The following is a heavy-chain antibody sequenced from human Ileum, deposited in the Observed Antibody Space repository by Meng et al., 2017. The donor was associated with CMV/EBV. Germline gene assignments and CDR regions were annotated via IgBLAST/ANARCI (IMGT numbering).Heavy chain of an antibody. CDR1: GFTFSSYW. Sequence: GESLKISCAASGFTFSSYWMNWVRQAPGKGLEWVSSISSSSSYIYYADSVKGRFTISRDNAKNSLYLQMNSLRAEDTAVYYCARHRVMVVTGGNYYYYGMDVWGQGTTVTVSS. CDR2: ISSSSSYI. V-gene: IGHV3-21*01. J-gene: IGHJ6*02. CDR3: ARHRVMVVTGGNYYYYGMDV. D-gene: IGHD4-23*01.